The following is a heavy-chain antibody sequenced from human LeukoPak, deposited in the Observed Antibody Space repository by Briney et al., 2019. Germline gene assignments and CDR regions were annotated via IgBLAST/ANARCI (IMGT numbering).Heavy chain of an antibody. J-gene: IGHJ6*03. CDR2: ISSSSSYI. CDR3: ARETTASAPPYYYCYYMDV. Sequence: GGSLRLSCAASGFTFSSYSMNWVRQAPGKGLEWVSSISSSSSYIYYADSLKGRFTISRDNAKNSLYLQMNSLRAEDTAVYYCARETTASAPPYYYCYYMDVWGEGTTVTVSS. D-gene: IGHD4-11*01. V-gene: IGHV3-21*01. CDR1: GFTFSSYS.